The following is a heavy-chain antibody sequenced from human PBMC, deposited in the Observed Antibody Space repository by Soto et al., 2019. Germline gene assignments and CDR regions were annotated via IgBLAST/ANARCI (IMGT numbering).Heavy chain of an antibody. V-gene: IGHV4-34*01. Sequence: SETLSLTCAVYGGSFSGYYWSWIRQPPGKGLEWIGEINHSGSTNYNPSLKSRVTISVDTSKNQFSLKLSSVTAADTAVYYCGVVVVPAARNYYYYMDVWGKGTTVTVSS. J-gene: IGHJ6*03. D-gene: IGHD2-2*01. CDR1: GGSFSGYY. CDR2: INHSGST. CDR3: GVVVVPAARNYYYYMDV.